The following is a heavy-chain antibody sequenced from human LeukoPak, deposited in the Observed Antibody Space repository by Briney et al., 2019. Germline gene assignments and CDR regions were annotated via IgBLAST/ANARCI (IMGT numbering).Heavy chain of an antibody. V-gene: IGHV4-34*01. J-gene: IGHJ4*02. Sequence: SETLSLTCAVYGGFFSGYYWSWIRQPPGKGLEWIGEINHSGSTNYNPSLKSRVTISVDTSKNQFSLKLSSVTAADTAVYYCARGRGDGGKDFDYWGQGTLVTVSS. D-gene: IGHD4-23*01. CDR3: ARGRGDGGKDFDY. CDR1: GGFFSGYY. CDR2: INHSGST.